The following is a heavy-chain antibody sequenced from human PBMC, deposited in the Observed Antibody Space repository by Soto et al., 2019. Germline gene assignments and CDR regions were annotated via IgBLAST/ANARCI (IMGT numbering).Heavy chain of an antibody. CDR3: AKDSRIEVDWEGYYYYNMDV. J-gene: IGHJ6*01. D-gene: IGHD3-22*01. V-gene: IGHV4-31*03. CDR1: GDSIRSGGCY. Sequence: SETLSLTCTVSGDSIRSGGCYWSWIRQHPGKGLEWIGHIYYSGTTYYNPSLKSRVTISVDTSKNQFSLKLSSVTAADTAVYYCAKDSRIEVDWEGYYYYNMDVWGKGPRSPSPQ. CDR2: IYYSGTT.